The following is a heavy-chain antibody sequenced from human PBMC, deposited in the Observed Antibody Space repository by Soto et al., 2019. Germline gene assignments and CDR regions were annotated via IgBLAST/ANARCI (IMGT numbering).Heavy chain of an antibody. D-gene: IGHD3-10*02. V-gene: IGHV3-53*01. CDR3: ARDRMFYGTDV. J-gene: IGHJ6*02. CDR1: GFTVNFNY. CDR2: IYSGGST. Sequence: GGSLRLSCAASGFTVNFNYMSWVRQAPGKGLEWVSSIYSGGSTHYADSVKGRFTISRDDSKNTVSLQMNSLRAEDTAVYYCARDRMFYGTDVWGQGTTVTVSS.